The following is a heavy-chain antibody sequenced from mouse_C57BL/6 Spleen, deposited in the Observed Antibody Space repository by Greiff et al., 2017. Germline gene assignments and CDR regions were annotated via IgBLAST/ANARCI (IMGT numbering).Heavy chain of an antibody. D-gene: IGHD2-4*01. V-gene: IGHV1-18*01. J-gene: IGHJ1*03. CDR2: INPNTGGT. Sequence: VQLKQSGPELVKPGASVKIPCKASGYTFTDYNMAWVKQSHGKSLEWIGDINPNTGGTNYNQKSKGKATLTVDKSSSTAYMELRSLTSEDTAVYYCARWGGYDYGDVWGTGTTVTVSS. CDR1: GYTFTDYN. CDR3: ARWGGYDYGDV.